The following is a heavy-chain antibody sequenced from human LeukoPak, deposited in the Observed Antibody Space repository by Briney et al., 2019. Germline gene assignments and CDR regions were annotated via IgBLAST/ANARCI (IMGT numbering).Heavy chain of an antibody. CDR1: GGSISSNSYQ. CDR3: ARISIVVVPGYFDY. J-gene: IGHJ4*02. V-gene: IGHV4-39*01. D-gene: IGHD2-2*01. CDR2: ISYSGST. Sequence: SETLSLTCTVSGGSISSNSYQWGWIRQPPGKGLEWIGTISYSGSTYYNPSLKSRVTVSVDTSKNQFSLKLSSVTAADTAVYYCARISIVVVPGYFDYWGQGTLVTVSS.